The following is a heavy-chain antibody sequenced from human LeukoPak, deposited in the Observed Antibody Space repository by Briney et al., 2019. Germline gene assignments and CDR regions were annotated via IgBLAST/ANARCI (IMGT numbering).Heavy chain of an antibody. J-gene: IGHJ4*02. CDR1: GGTFSSYA. Sequence: ASVKVSCKASGGTFSSYAISWVRQAPGQGLEWMGRIIPILNIADNAQKFQGRMTITADKSTSTAYMELSSLRSEDTAVYYCARGGTVTNFGYWGQGTLVTVSS. V-gene: IGHV1-69*04. CDR3: ARGGTVTNFGY. D-gene: IGHD4-17*01. CDR2: IIPILNIA.